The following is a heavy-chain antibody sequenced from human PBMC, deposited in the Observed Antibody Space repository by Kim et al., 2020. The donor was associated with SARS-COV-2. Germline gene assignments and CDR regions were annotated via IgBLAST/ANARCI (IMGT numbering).Heavy chain of an antibody. Sequence: GGSLRLSCAASGFTFSSYAMHWVRQAPGKGLEWVAVISYDGSNKYYADSVKGRFTISRDNSKNTLYLQMNSLRAEDTAVYYCARDFPYYDFWSGYLDYWGQGTLVTVSS. CDR3: ARDFPYYDFWSGYLDY. J-gene: IGHJ4*02. V-gene: IGHV3-30-3*01. D-gene: IGHD3-3*01. CDR1: GFTFSSYA. CDR2: ISYDGSNK.